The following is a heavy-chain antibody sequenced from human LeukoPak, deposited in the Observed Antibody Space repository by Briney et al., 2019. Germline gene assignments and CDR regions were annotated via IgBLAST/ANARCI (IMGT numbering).Heavy chain of an antibody. CDR2: IYYSGST. D-gene: IGHD3-3*01. CDR3: ARSATYDFWSGYYTHYFDY. Sequence: SETLSLTCTVSGGSISRISYYWGWIRQPPGKGLEWIGSIYYSGSTYHNPSLKSRVTMSVDTSKNQFSLKLNSVTAADTAVYYCARSATYDFWSGYYTHYFDYWGQGTLVTVSS. J-gene: IGHJ4*02. CDR1: GGSISRISYY. V-gene: IGHV4-39*07.